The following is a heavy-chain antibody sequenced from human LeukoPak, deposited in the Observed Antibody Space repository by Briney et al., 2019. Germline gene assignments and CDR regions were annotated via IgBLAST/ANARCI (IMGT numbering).Heavy chain of an antibody. J-gene: IGHJ4*02. D-gene: IGHD2-15*01. CDR1: GDSITSYH. CDR3: ATYTRHCSGGTCYSIDY. CDR2: VYYDGST. Sequence: SETLSLTCTVSGDSITSYHWTWIRQPPGRRLEWIGHVYYDGSTRYNPSLMSRVTISLDTSNKQFSLKLRSVTAADTAIYYCATYTRHCSGGTCYSIDYWGQGTLVTVSS. V-gene: IGHV4-59*08.